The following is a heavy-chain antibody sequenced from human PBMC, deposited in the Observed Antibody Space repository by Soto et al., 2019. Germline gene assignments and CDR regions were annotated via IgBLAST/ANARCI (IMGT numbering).Heavy chain of an antibody. J-gene: IGHJ6*02. CDR2: IYYSGST. Sequence: QVQLQESGPGLVKPSQTLSLTCTVSGGSISSGGYYWSWIRQHPGKGLEWIGYIYYSGSTYYNPSLKSRVTIPVDTSKNQFSLKLSSVTAADTAVYYCAGEIRQKGHYGMDVWGQGTTVTVSS. V-gene: IGHV4-31*03. CDR3: AGEIRQKGHYGMDV. CDR1: GGSISSGGYY.